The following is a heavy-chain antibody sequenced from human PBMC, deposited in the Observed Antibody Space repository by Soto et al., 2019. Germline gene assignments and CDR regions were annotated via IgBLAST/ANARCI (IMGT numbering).Heavy chain of an antibody. CDR1: GFTFNSYG. D-gene: IGHD2-15*01. V-gene: IGHV3-33*01. Sequence: QVQLVESGGGVVQPGRSLRLSCAASGFTFNSYGMHWVRKAPGKGLEWVAVIWYDGNNKYYADSVKGRFTISRDNSKNTLYLQMNSLRAEDTAVYYCASGSSGVRFDYWGQGTLVTVSS. CDR2: IWYDGNNK. J-gene: IGHJ4*02. CDR3: ASGSSGVRFDY.